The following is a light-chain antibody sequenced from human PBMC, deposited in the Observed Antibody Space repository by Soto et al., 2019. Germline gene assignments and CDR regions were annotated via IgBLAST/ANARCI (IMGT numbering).Light chain of an antibody. V-gene: IGKV1-5*01. Sequence: DIQMTQSPSTLSASVGDRVTITCRASQRISSWLAWYQQKPGKAPKLLIYDASSLESGVPSRFSGSGFGTEFTLTISSLQPDDFATYYCQQYNGYSSFGQGTKVEIK. J-gene: IGKJ1*01. CDR3: QQYNGYSS. CDR1: QRISSW. CDR2: DAS.